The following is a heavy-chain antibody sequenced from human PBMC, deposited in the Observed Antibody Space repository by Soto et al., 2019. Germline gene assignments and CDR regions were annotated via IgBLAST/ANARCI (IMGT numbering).Heavy chain of an antibody. Sequence: GGSLRLSCAASGFTFSSYGMHWVRQAPGKGLEWVAVISYDGSNKYYADSVKGRFTISRDNSKNTLYLQMNSLRAEDTAIYYCAKRSLEWSLDYWGQGTLVTVSS. D-gene: IGHD3-3*01. CDR3: AKRSLEWSLDY. J-gene: IGHJ4*02. V-gene: IGHV3-30*18. CDR1: GFTFSSYG. CDR2: ISYDGSNK.